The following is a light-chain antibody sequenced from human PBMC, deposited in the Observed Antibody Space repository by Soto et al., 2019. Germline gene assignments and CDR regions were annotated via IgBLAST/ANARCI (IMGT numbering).Light chain of an antibody. CDR2: DAS. Sequence: DIQMTQSPSTLSASVGDRVTITCRARQSISSWLAWYQQKPGKAPKLLIYDASSLESGAPSRFSGSGSGTEFTLTISSLQPDDFATYYCQQYKSFSWTFGQGTKVDIK. V-gene: IGKV1-5*01. CDR3: QQYKSFSWT. CDR1: QSISSW. J-gene: IGKJ1*01.